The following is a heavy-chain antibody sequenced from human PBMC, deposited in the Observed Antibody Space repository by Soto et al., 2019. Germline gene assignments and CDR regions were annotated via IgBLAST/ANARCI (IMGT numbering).Heavy chain of an antibody. CDR2: ISYDGSNK. CDR3: ARHLYGMDV. Sequence: GGSLRLSCAASGFASISYAIHWVRHAPGKGLEWVAVISYDGSNKYYADSVKGRFTISRDNSKNTLYLQMNSLRAEDTAVYYCARHLYGMDVWGQGTTVTVSS. J-gene: IGHJ6*02. V-gene: IGHV3-30-3*01. CDR1: GFASISYA.